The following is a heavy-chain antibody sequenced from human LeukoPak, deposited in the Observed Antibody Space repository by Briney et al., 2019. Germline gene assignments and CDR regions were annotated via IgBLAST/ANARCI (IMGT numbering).Heavy chain of an antibody. V-gene: IGHV4-34*01. CDR3: ARGVTIFGVALLYHYYYMDV. CDR1: GGSFSGYY. CDR2: INHSGST. J-gene: IGHJ6*03. D-gene: IGHD3-3*01. Sequence: LETLSLTCAVYGGSFSGYYWSWIRQPPGKGLEWIGEINHSGSTNYNPSLKSRVTISVDTSKNQFSLKLSSVTAADTAVYYCARGVTIFGVALLYHYYYMDVWGKGTTVTVSS.